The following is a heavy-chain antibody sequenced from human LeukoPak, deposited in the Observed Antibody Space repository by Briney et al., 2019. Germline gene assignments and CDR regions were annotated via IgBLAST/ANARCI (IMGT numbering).Heavy chain of an antibody. CDR1: GGSISSSSYY. J-gene: IGHJ4*02. V-gene: IGHV4-39*01. CDR2: IYYSGST. CDR3: ARQQPTQAVAGNFDY. D-gene: IGHD6-19*01. Sequence: SETLSLTCTVSGGSISSSSYYWGWIRQPPGKGLEWIGSIYYSGSTYYNPSLKSRVTISVDTSKNQFSLKLSSVTAADTAVYYCARQQPTQAVAGNFDYWGQGTLVTVSS.